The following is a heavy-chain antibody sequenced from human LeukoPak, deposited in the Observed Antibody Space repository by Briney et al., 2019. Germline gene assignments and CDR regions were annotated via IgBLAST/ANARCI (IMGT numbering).Heavy chain of an antibody. CDR3: ANLDWNYGDDY. V-gene: IGHV3-74*01. CDR2: INSDGSST. J-gene: IGHJ4*02. Sequence: PGGSLRLSCAASGFTFSSYWMHWVRQAPGKGLVWVLRINSDGSSTSYADSVKGRFTISRDNAKNTLYLQMNSLRAEDAAVYYCANLDWNYGDDYWGQGTLVTVSS. D-gene: IGHD1-7*01. CDR1: GFTFSSYW.